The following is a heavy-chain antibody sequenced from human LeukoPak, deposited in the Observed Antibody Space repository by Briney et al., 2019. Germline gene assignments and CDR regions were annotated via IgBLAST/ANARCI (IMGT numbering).Heavy chain of an antibody. Sequence: SQTLSLTCTVSGDSISNRDYYWSWLRQSPGKGLEWIGYIYYSGSTYYSPSLKSRITISLDTSKNQFSLNLSSVTAADTAVYYCGRSSGYYYDYWGQGTLVTVSS. CDR2: IYYSGST. CDR3: GRSSGYYYDY. D-gene: IGHD3-22*01. J-gene: IGHJ4*02. V-gene: IGHV4-30-4*01. CDR1: GDSISNRDYY.